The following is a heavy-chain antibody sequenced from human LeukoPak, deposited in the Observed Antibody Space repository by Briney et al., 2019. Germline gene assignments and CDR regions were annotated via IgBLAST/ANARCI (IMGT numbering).Heavy chain of an antibody. CDR2: IIPIFGTA. D-gene: IGHD3-3*01. V-gene: IGHV1-69*05. CDR1: GGTFSSYA. J-gene: IGHJ5*02. Sequence: ASVKVSCKASGGTFSSYAISWVRQAPGQGLEWMGGIIPIFGTANYAQKFQGRVTITTDESTSTAYMELSSLRSEDTAVYYCARIIYDFWSGSTNWFDPWGQGTLVTVSS. CDR3: ARIIYDFWSGSTNWFDP.